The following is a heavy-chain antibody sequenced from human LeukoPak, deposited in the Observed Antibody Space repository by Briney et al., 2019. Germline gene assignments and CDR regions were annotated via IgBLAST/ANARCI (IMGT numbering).Heavy chain of an antibody. CDR1: GGTFSSYA. CDR2: IIPILGIA. Sequence: SVKVSCKASGGTFSSYAISWVRQAPGQGLEWMGRIIPILGIANYAQKFQGRVTITADKSTSTAYMELSSLGSEDTAVYYCARGHSGSYHFDYWGQGTLVTVSS. V-gene: IGHV1-69*04. CDR3: ARGHSGSYHFDY. D-gene: IGHD1-26*01. J-gene: IGHJ4*02.